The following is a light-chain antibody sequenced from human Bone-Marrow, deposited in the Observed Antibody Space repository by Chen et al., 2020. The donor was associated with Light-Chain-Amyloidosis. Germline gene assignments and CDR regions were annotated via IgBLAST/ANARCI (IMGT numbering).Light chain of an antibody. CDR1: QTVTSSS. V-gene: IGKV3-20*01. Sequence: EIVLTQSPGTLSLSPGERATLSCGASQTVTSSSLAWFQQKPGQAPRLLMFAISSRATGIPDRFSGSGSGTDCTLTSTRLEPEDFAVYYCQQYATLPLTFGPGTKVDIK. CDR2: AIS. CDR3: QQYATLPLT. J-gene: IGKJ3*01.